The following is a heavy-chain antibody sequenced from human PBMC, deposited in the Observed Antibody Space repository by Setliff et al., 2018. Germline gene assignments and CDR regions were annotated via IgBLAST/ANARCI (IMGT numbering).Heavy chain of an antibody. CDR1: GGSISPYF. Sequence: ETLSLTCTVSGGSISPYFWSWIRQPPGKGLEWIGYIYHNGNTNFNPSLKSRVTMSVDTSKNQFVLNLKAVTAADTAVYYCARDRTAYSYGLDVWGQGATVTVSS. CDR2: IYHNGNT. CDR3: ARDRTAYSYGLDV. J-gene: IGHJ6*02. D-gene: IGHD5-18*01. V-gene: IGHV4-59*01.